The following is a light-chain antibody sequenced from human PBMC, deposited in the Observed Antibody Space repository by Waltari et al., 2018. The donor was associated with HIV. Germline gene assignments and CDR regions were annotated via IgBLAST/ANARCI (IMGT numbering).Light chain of an antibody. CDR1: SSDVGGYNY. CDR3: CSYAGSSTFWV. V-gene: IGLV2-23*02. Sequence: QSALTQPASVSGSPGQSITISCTGTSSDVGGYNYVSWYQQHPGKAPKLMIYDVSKRPSGFSNRFSGSKSGNTASLTISGLQAEDEADYYCCSYAGSSTFWVFGGGTKLTVL. CDR2: DVS. J-gene: IGLJ3*02.